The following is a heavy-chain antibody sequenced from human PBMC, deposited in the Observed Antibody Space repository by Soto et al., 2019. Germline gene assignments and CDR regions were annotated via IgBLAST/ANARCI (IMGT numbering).Heavy chain of an antibody. CDR3: ARDPPRIAVAGPFDY. J-gene: IGHJ4*02. Sequence: GGSLRLSCAASGFTFSSYGMHWVRQAPGKGLEWVAVIWYDGSNKYYADSVKGRFTISRDNSKNTLYLQMNSLRAEDTAVYYCARDPPRIAVAGPFDYWGQGTLVTVSS. CDR1: GFTFSSYG. V-gene: IGHV3-33*01. CDR2: IWYDGSNK. D-gene: IGHD6-19*01.